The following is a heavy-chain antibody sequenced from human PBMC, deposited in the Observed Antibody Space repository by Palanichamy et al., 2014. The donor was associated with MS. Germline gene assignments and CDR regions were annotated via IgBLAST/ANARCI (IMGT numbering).Heavy chain of an antibody. CDR3: ARGVDGNNYGRLDY. D-gene: IGHD5-24*01. V-gene: IGHV3-74*01. CDR2: INTDASST. CDR1: GFTFSSYW. Sequence: EVQVVESGEAQFSLGVLRLSRAASGFTFSSYWMHWVRQAPDKGLVWVSYINTDASSTGYADSVKGRFIISRDSAKNTLYLQLNSLRVDDTAVYYCARGVDGNNYGRLDYWGQGTLVTVSP. J-gene: IGHJ4*02.